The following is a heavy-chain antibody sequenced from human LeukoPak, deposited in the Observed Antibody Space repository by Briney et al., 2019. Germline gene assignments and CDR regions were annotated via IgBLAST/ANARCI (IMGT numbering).Heavy chain of an antibody. CDR3: AKSASGYSGYAFDY. CDR2: ISDSGDNT. CDR1: GFTFNGYA. V-gene: IGHV3-23*01. J-gene: IGHJ4*02. Sequence: GGSLRLSCAASGFTFNGYAMNWVRQAPGKGLEWVSAISDSGDNTYYADSVRGRFTISRDNSMNTLYLQMNTLRAEDTAVYYCAKSASGYSGYAFDYWGQGTLVTVSS. D-gene: IGHD5-12*01.